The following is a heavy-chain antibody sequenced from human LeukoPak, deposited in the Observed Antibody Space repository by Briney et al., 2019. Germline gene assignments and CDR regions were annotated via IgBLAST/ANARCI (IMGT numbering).Heavy chain of an antibody. CDR2: IYYSGST. CDR3: AREFYSSVWYYYFDY. J-gene: IGHJ4*02. D-gene: IGHD6-19*01. Sequence: PSETLSLTCTVSGGSISSYYWSWIRQPPGKGLEWIGYIYYSGSTNYNPSLKSRVTISVDTSKNQFSLKLSSVTAADAAVYYCAREFYSSVWYYYFDYWGQGTLVTVSS. V-gene: IGHV4-59*01. CDR1: GGSISSYY.